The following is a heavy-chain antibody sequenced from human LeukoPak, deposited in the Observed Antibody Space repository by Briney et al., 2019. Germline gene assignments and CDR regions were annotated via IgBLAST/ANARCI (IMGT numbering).Heavy chain of an antibody. V-gene: IGHV4-39*07. CDR3: WGLGCYFDY. D-gene: IGHD3-16*01. J-gene: IGHJ4*02. Sequence: PSETLSLTCTVSGGSISSSSYYWGWIRQPPGKGLEWIGSIYYSGSTYYNPSLKSRVTISVDTSKNQFSLKLSSVTAADTAIWGPWGLGCYFDYWGQGTLVTVSS. CDR1: GGSISSSSYY. CDR2: IYYSGST.